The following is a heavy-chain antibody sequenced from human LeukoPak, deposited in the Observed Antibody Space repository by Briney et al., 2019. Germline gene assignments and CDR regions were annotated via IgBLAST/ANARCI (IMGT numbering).Heavy chain of an antibody. CDR3: AKGSTMIVVDEYYFDY. Sequence: GGSLRLSCAASGFTFSSYAMSWVRQAPGKGLEWVSAISGSGGSTYYANSVKGRFTISRDNSKNTLYLQMNSLTAEDTAVYYCAKGSTMIVVDEYYFDYWGQGTLVTVSS. J-gene: IGHJ4*02. D-gene: IGHD3-22*01. CDR1: GFTFSSYA. CDR2: ISGSGGST. V-gene: IGHV3-23*01.